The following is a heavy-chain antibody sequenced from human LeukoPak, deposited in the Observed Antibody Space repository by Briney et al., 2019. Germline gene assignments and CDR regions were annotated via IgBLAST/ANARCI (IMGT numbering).Heavy chain of an antibody. V-gene: IGHV3-66*01. CDR3: AKNPVAGPTGFDY. CDR2: IYSGGST. J-gene: IGHJ4*02. D-gene: IGHD6-19*01. CDR1: GFTVSSNH. Sequence: PGGSLRLSCAASGFTVSSNHMSWVRQAPGKGLEWVSVIYSGGSTYYADSVKGRFTISRDNAKNTLYLQMNGLRAEDTAVYYCAKNPVAGPTGFDYWGQGTLVTVSS.